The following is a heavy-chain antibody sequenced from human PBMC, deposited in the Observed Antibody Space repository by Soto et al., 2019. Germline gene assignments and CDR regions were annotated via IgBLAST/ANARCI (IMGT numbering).Heavy chain of an antibody. Sequence: SETLSLTCTVSDGSVSSGSYYWSWIRQPPGKGLEYIGYLYYSGSTNYDPSLKSRVTISVDTPKNQFSLELTSVTAADTAVYYCARGQAFWTGYYRMPYYFDYWGQGTLVTVSS. CDR3: ARGQAFWTGYYRMPYYFDY. J-gene: IGHJ4*02. V-gene: IGHV4-61*01. D-gene: IGHD3-3*01. CDR1: DGSVSSGSYY. CDR2: LYYSGST.